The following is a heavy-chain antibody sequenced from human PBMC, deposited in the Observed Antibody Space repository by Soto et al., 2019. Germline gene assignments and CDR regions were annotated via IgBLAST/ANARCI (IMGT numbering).Heavy chain of an antibody. CDR3: ARAPPYYYYYMDV. J-gene: IGHJ6*03. CDR2: ISRSSSTI. V-gene: IGHV3-48*01. CDR1: GFTFGIYS. Sequence: GGSLRLSCAASGFTFGIYSMKWVRQAPGKGLEWVTYISRSSSTIYYADSVKGRFTISRDDAKNSLYLQMNSLRAEDTAVYYCARAPPYYYYYMDVWGKGTTVTVSS.